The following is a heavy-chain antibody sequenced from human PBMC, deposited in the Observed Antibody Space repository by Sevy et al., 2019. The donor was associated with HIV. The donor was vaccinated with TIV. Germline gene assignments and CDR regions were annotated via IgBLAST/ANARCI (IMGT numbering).Heavy chain of an antibody. CDR3: TTDLEYQLERYYFNY. J-gene: IGHJ4*02. V-gene: IGHV3-15*01. CDR1: EFIFTNAW. CDR2: IKSKTNGGTT. D-gene: IGHD2-2*01. Sequence: GGSPRLSCAASEFIFTNAWMSWVRQAPGKGLEWVGRIKSKTNGGTTDYAAPVEGRFTISRDDSKKPLYLKMNSLKTEDTAVYYCTTDLEYQLERYYFNYWGQGTLVTVSS.